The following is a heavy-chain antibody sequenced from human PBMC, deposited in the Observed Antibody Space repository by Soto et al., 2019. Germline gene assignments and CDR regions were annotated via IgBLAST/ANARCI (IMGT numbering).Heavy chain of an antibody. CDR1: GFTFSSYA. CDR3: AKIVVPAAVDYYYYGMDV. D-gene: IGHD2-2*01. CDR2: ISGSGGST. V-gene: IGHV3-23*01. J-gene: IGHJ6*02. Sequence: QTVGSLRLSCAASGFTFSSYAMSWVRQAPGKGLEWVSAISGSGGSTYYADSVKGRFTISRDNSKNTLYLQMNSLRAEDTAVYYCAKIVVPAAVDYYYYGMDVWGQGTTVTVSS.